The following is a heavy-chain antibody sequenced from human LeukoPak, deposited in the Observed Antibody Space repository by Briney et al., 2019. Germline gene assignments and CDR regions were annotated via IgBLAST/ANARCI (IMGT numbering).Heavy chain of an antibody. Sequence: GGSLRLSCAASGFTFSDYAMSWVRQALGKGLKWVSVISGSGGSTYNVDPVKGRFTISRDNSKNTLYLQMNSLRAEDTAVYYCAKSVESAVTTNPYFDYWGQGILVTVSS. CDR1: GFTFSDYA. D-gene: IGHD4-17*01. J-gene: IGHJ4*02. V-gene: IGHV3-23*01. CDR2: ISGSGGST. CDR3: AKSVESAVTTNPYFDY.